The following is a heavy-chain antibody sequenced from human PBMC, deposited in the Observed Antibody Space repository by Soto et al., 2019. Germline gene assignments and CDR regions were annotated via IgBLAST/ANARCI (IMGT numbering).Heavy chain of an antibody. D-gene: IGHD5-18*01. Sequence: PGGSLRLSCAASGFTYSSYAMHWVRQAQGKGLEWVAVISYDGSNKYYADSVKGRFTISRDNSKNTLYLQMNSLRAEDTAVYYCARDPLWGTAMVLWYFDLWGRGTLVTVSS. CDR3: ARDPLWGTAMVLWYFDL. CDR1: GFTYSSYA. CDR2: ISYDGSNK. J-gene: IGHJ2*01. V-gene: IGHV3-30-3*01.